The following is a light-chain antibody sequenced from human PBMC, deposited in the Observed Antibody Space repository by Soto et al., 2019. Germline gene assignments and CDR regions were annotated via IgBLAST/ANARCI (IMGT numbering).Light chain of an antibody. CDR2: GAS. Sequence: EIVLTQSPGTLSLSPGERATLSCRASQSVRSGFLAWFQQRPGQAPRLLIFGASYRAPGIPDRFSGSGSGTEFTLTISSLQSEDFAVYYCQQYNNWPQTFGQGTKVDIK. V-gene: IGKV3D-15*01. CDR3: QQYNNWPQT. CDR1: QSVRSGF. J-gene: IGKJ1*01.